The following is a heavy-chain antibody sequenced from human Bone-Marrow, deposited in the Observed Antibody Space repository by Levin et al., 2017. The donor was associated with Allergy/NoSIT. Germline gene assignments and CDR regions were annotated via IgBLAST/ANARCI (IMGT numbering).Heavy chain of an antibody. CDR1: GFSLSDAGMG. J-gene: IGHJ6*03. CDR3: ARIHADLDWDEEAGPHSQYYYYYMDV. CDR2: LLSNDRE. Sequence: SGPTLVKPTETLTLTCTVSGFSLSDAGMGVSWIRQPPGKALEWLAHLLSNDRESYSSSLKTRLSISKDTSKSQVVLSMTNVDPVDTGPYFCARIHADLDWDEEAGPHSQYYYYYMDVWGKGTTVTVSS. V-gene: IGHV2-26*01. D-gene: IGHD3/OR15-3a*01.